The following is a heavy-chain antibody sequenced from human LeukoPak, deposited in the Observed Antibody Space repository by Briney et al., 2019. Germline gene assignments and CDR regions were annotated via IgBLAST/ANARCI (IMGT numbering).Heavy chain of an antibody. J-gene: IGHJ4*02. CDR2: IYASGST. CDR3: ARGGRFPDS. V-gene: IGHV4-4*07. CDR1: GGSITNYY. D-gene: IGHD3-10*01. Sequence: TASETLSLTCTVSGGSITNYYWSWIRQPAGKGLEWIGRIYASGSTNYNPSHKSRVTMSVDSSKNQFSLSLSSVTAADTAVYYCARGGRFPDSWGQGTLVTVSS.